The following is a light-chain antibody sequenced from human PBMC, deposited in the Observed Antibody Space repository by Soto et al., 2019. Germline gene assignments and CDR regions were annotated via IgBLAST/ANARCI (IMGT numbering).Light chain of an antibody. Sequence: QSALTQPRSVSGSPGQSVTISCTGTSSNVGGYNYVSWYQQHPGKVPKLLIYDVSKRPSGVPDRFSGSKSGNTASLTISGLQAEDEADYYCCSYEGIYTSYVFGTGTKLTGL. V-gene: IGLV2-11*01. CDR3: CSYEGIYTSYV. CDR1: SSNVGGYNY. CDR2: DVS. J-gene: IGLJ1*01.